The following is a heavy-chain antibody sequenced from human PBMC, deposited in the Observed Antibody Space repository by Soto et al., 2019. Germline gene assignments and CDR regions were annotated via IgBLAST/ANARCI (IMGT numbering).Heavy chain of an antibody. CDR3: ARDRHGGCTHYFDP. Sequence: PCVTMRLTCTLSGGSIIYYQWSWIRPLTGKGRGWIAYTSCTGNTNYYPSFQSRVTISMDTSKNQLSLKLTSMTAADTAVYYCARDRHGGCTHYFDPWGQGTLVTFSS. D-gene: IGHD6-25*01. V-gene: IGHV4-59*01. CDR2: TSCTGNT. CDR1: GGSIIYYQ. J-gene: IGHJ5*02.